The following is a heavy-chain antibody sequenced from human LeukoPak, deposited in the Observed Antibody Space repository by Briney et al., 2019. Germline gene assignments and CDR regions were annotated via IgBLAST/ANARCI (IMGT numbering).Heavy chain of an antibody. V-gene: IGHV3-7*01. D-gene: IGHD3-3*01. Sequence: GGSLRLSCAASGFSFSYFWVSWVRQAPGKGLEWVANIKQDGSEKYYVDSVKGRFTISRDNAKKSLYLQMNSLRAEDTAVYYCARDAEVGTLFGVLSRYNWFDPWGQGALVTVSS. J-gene: IGHJ5*02. CDR2: IKQDGSEK. CDR1: GFSFSYFW. CDR3: ARDAEVGTLFGVLSRYNWFDP.